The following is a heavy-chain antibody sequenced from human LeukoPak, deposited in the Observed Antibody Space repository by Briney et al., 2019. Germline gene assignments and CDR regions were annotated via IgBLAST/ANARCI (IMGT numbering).Heavy chain of an antibody. D-gene: IGHD6-19*01. CDR2: INPNSGGT. V-gene: IGHV1-2*02. J-gene: IGHJ4*02. CDR1: GYTFTSYY. CDR3: ARDPGVAVAGTDY. Sequence: ASVKISCKASGYTFTSYYMHWVRQAPGQGLEWMGWINPNSGGTNYAQKFQGRVTMTRDTSISTAYMELSRLRSDDTAVYYCARDPGVAVAGTDYWGQGTLVTVSS.